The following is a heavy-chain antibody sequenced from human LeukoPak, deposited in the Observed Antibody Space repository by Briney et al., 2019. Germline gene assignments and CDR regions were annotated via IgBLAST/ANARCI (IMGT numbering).Heavy chain of an antibody. CDR3: TRYYDSSSLDC. CDR2: IKSKTDGGTT. Sequence: GGSLRLSCAASGFTFSNAWMSWVRQAPGKGLEWVGRIKSKTDGGTTDYAEPMKGRFTISRDDSKNTLYLQMSSLRTEDTAVYYCTRYYDSSSLDCWGQGTLVTVSS. CDR1: GFTFSNAW. J-gene: IGHJ4*02. V-gene: IGHV3-15*01. D-gene: IGHD3-22*01.